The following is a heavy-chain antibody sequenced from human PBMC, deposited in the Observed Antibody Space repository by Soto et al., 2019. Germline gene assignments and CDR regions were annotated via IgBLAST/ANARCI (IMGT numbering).Heavy chain of an antibody. CDR1: GFTFSSYA. CDR2: ISGSGGST. Sequence: EVQLLESGGGLVQPGGSLRLSCAASGFTFSSYAMSWVRQAPGKGLEWVSAISGSGGSTYYADSVKGRFTISRDNSKNTLYLQMNSLRAEDTAVYYRAKDRRRIAVAGTGGYFDYWGQGTLVTVSS. V-gene: IGHV3-23*01. CDR3: AKDRRRIAVAGTGGYFDY. J-gene: IGHJ4*02. D-gene: IGHD6-19*01.